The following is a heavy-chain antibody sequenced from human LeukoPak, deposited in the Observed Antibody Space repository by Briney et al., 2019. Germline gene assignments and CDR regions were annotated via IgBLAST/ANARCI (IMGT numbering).Heavy chain of an antibody. V-gene: IGHV3-43*02. Sequence: GGSLRLSCAASGFTFDDYAMHWVRQALGKGLEWVSLISGDGGSTYYADSVKGRFTISRDNSKNSLYLQMNSLRTEDTALYYCAKVSIVGATPEGLDYWGQGTLVTVSS. CDR1: GFTFDDYA. CDR3: AKVSIVGATPEGLDY. CDR2: ISGDGGST. D-gene: IGHD1-26*01. J-gene: IGHJ4*02.